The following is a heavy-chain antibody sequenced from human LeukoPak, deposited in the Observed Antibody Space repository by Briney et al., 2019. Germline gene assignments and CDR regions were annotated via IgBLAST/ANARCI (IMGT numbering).Heavy chain of an antibody. CDR1: GYTFTSYG. CDR3: ARDVWEMATTPHFDY. J-gene: IGHJ4*02. D-gene: IGHD5-24*01. V-gene: IGHV1-18*01. CDR2: ISAYNGNT. Sequence: ASVKVSRKASGYTFTSYGISWVRQAPGQGLEWMGWISAYNGNTNYAQKLQGRVTMTTDTSTSTAYMELRSLRSEDTAVYYCARDVWEMATTPHFDYWGQGTLVTVSS.